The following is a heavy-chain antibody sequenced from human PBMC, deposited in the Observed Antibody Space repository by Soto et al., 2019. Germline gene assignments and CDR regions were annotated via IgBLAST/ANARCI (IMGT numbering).Heavy chain of an antibody. V-gene: IGHV4-31*03. D-gene: IGHD3-10*01. Sequence: PSETLSLTCTVSGDSISSGGYYWSWIRQHPGKGLEWIGYIYYSGSTYYNPSLKSRVIISVDTSKNQFSLKLSSVTAADTAVYYCARVWGGAFDIWGQGTMVTVSS. J-gene: IGHJ3*02. CDR1: GDSISSGGYY. CDR3: ARVWGGAFDI. CDR2: IYYSGST.